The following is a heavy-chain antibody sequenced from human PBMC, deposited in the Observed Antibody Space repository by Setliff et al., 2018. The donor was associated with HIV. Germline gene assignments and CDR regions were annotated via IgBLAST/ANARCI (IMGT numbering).Heavy chain of an antibody. J-gene: IGHJ3*02. CDR2: FYYSWNT. V-gene: IGHV4-39*01. Sequence: SETLSLTCTVSGGSISGGVHYWSWIRQHPGKGLEWIGSFYYSWNTYYNPSLKSRVTISVDTSKNQFSLKLSSVTAADTAVYYCARHSITLVVGVPERDDAFDIWGQGTMVTVSS. D-gene: IGHD3-22*01. CDR1: GGSISGGVHY. CDR3: ARHSITLVVGVPERDDAFDI.